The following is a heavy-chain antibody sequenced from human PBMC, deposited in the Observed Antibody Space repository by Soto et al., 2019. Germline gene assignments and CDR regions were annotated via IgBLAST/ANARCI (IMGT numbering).Heavy chain of an antibody. J-gene: IGHJ4*02. D-gene: IGHD3-16*01. V-gene: IGHV3-30*18. CDR1: GYTFSRHG. Sequence: QVQLVESGGGVVQPGRSLRLSCAASGYTFSRHGMHWVRQAPGKGLEWVAVISYDGSKKYYEDSVKGRFTISRDNSKNTLYLKVNSLRAEDTAVYYCAKDRVESGLGEVDYWGQGTLVTVSS. CDR3: AKDRVESGLGEVDY. CDR2: ISYDGSKK.